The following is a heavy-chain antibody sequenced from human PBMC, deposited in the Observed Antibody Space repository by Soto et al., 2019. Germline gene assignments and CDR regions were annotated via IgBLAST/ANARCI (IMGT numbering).Heavy chain of an antibody. D-gene: IGHD1-26*01. CDR1: GDSVSSGSYY. Sequence: PSETLSLTCTVSGDSVSSGSYYWSWIRQPPGKGLEWIGYIYYSGSTNYNPSLKSRVAISVDTSKNQFSLKLSSVTAADTAVYYCARRSGIRSAYFDYWGQGTLVTVSS. CDR3: ARRSGIRSAYFDY. V-gene: IGHV4-61*01. CDR2: IYYSGST. J-gene: IGHJ4*02.